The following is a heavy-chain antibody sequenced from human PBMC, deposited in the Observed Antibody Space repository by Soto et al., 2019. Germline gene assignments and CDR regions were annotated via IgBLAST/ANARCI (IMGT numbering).Heavy chain of an antibody. V-gene: IGHV1-8*01. CDR2: MNPNSGNT. Sequence: QVQLVQSGAEVKKPGASVKVSCKASGYTFTSYDINWVRQATGQGLEWMGWMNPNSGNTGYAQKFQGRVTMTRNTCXRTAYMEVSSLRSEDTAVYYCASGNWNQSGDWFDPWGQGTLVTVSS. D-gene: IGHD1-1*01. CDR1: GYTFTSYD. J-gene: IGHJ5*02. CDR3: ASGNWNQSGDWFDP.